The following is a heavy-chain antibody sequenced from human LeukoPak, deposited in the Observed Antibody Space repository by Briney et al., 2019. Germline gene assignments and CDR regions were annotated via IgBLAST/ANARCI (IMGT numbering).Heavy chain of an antibody. D-gene: IGHD3-10*01. CDR3: ARDLPDYYGSGSYRGY. CDR2: IYSGGST. V-gene: IGHV3-66*01. J-gene: IGHJ4*02. CDR1: GFTVSSNY. Sequence: GGSPRLSCAASGFTVSSNYMSWVRQAPGKGLEWVSVIYSGGSTYYADSVKGRFTISRDNSKNTLYLQMNSLRAEDTAVYYCARDLPDYYGSGSYRGYWGQGTLVTVSS.